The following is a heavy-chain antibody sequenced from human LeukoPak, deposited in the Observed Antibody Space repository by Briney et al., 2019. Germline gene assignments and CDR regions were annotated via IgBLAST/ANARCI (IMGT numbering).Heavy chain of an antibody. Sequence: GRSLRLSCAASGFTFSSYAMHWVRQAPGKGLVWVSRINSDGSSTSYADSVKGRFAISRDNAKNTLYLQMNSLRAEDTAVYYCARAPTLYGSGPVLDYWGQGTLVTVSS. V-gene: IGHV3-74*01. D-gene: IGHD3-10*01. CDR1: GFTFSSYA. J-gene: IGHJ4*02. CDR2: INSDGSST. CDR3: ARAPTLYGSGPVLDY.